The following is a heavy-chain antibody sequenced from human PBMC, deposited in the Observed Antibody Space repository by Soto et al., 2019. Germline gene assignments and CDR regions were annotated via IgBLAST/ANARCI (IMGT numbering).Heavy chain of an antibody. CDR3: ARYGGNGYGMDV. CDR1: GGSISSSSYY. CDR2: IYYSGST. D-gene: IGHD2-15*01. Sequence: SETLSLTCTVSGGSISSSSYYWGWIRQPPGKGLEWIGSIYYSGSTYYNPSLKSRVTISVDTSKNQFSLKLSSVTAADTAVYYCARYGGNGYGMDVWGQGTTVNVS. J-gene: IGHJ6*02. V-gene: IGHV4-39*01.